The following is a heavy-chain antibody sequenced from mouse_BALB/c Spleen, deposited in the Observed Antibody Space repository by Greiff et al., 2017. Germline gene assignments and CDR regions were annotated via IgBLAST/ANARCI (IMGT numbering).Heavy chain of an antibody. Sequence: EVKLVESGGGLVKPGGSLKLSCAASGFTFSSYAMSWVRQTPEKRLEWVASISSGGSTYYPDSVKGRFTISRDNARNILYLQMSSLRSEDTAMYYCARCEDLLYYFDYWGQGTTLTVSS. CDR1: GFTFSSYA. CDR3: ARCEDLLYYFDY. CDR2: ISSGGST. J-gene: IGHJ2*01. V-gene: IGHV5-6-5*01.